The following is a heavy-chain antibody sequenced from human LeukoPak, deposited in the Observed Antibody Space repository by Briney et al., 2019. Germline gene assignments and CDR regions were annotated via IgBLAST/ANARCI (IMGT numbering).Heavy chain of an antibody. Sequence: GASVKVSCKASGYTFTSYGISWVRQAPGQGLEWMGWISAYNGNTNYAQKLQGRVTMTTDTSTSTAYMELRSLRSDDTAVYYCEREYSGYPWYYYYYYGMDVWGQGTTVTVSS. CDR1: GYTFTSYG. CDR3: EREYSGYPWYYYYYYGMDV. CDR2: ISAYNGNT. D-gene: IGHD5-12*01. V-gene: IGHV1-18*01. J-gene: IGHJ6*02.